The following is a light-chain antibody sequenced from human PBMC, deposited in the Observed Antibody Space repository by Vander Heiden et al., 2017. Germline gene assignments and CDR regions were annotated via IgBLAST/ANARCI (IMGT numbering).Light chain of an antibody. CDR1: QSIRSW. Sequence: DIQMTQSPSTLSASVGDRVTITCRASQSIRSWLAWYQQKPGKAPKLLIYKASSLESGVPSRFSGSGSGTEFTRTISSLQPDDFATYYCQQYSSYWTFGQGTKLEIK. J-gene: IGKJ2*01. V-gene: IGKV1-5*03. CDR3: QQYSSYWT. CDR2: KAS.